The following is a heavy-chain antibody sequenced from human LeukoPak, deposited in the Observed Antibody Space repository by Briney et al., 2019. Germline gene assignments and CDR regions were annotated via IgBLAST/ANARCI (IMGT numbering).Heavy chain of an antibody. CDR2: INGDGSTT. J-gene: IGHJ4*02. Sequence: GGSLRLSCTSSGFTFSTYWINWVRQSPGKGLVWVALINGDGSTTTHADSVKGRFTISRDNAKNTAYLQMNSLGDEDTAVYFCARDYAGSPDYWGQGTLVTVSA. V-gene: IGHV3-74*03. CDR3: ARDYAGSPDY. CDR1: GFTFSTYW. D-gene: IGHD3-10*01.